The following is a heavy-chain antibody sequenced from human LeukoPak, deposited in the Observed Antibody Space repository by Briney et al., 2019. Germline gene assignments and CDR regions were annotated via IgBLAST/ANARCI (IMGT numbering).Heavy chain of an antibody. D-gene: IGHD6-13*01. CDR1: GYSFDIYW. CDR2: IYPGDSDT. Sequence: GESLKISCRGSGYSFDIYWIGWVRQMPGKGLEWMGVIYPGDSDTRYSPSFQGQVTISADKSISTAYLQWSSLKASDTAMYYCARQGAAGKYYYYYMDVWGKGTTVTVSS. CDR3: ARQGAAGKYYYYYMDV. V-gene: IGHV5-51*01. J-gene: IGHJ6*03.